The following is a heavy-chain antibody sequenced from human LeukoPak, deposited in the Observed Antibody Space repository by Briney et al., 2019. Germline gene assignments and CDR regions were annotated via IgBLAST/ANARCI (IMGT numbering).Heavy chain of an antibody. D-gene: IGHD3-22*01. CDR3: ARGPIVVVITGNWFDP. V-gene: IGHV7-4-1*02. CDR1: GYTFTSYG. CDR2: INTNTGNP. Sequence: ASVKVSCKASGYTFTSYGINWVRQAPGQGLEWMGWINTNTGNPTYAQGFTGRFVFSLDTSVSTAYLQISSLKAEDTAVYYCARGPIVVVITGNWFDPWGQGTLVTVSS. J-gene: IGHJ5*02.